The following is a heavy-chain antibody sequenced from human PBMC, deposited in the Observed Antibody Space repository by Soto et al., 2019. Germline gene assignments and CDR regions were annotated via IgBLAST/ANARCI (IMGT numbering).Heavy chain of an antibody. J-gene: IGHJ4*02. V-gene: IGHV5-51*01. CDR3: ARQPDYNILTGYLYYFDY. D-gene: IGHD3-9*01. CDR2: IYPGDSDA. CDR1: GYTFTSYW. Sequence: PGESLKISCKASGYTFTSYWIGWVRQMPGKGLEWMGFIYPGDSDARYSPSFEGQVTISVDKSINTAYLRWNSLKASDTAIYYCARQPDYNILTGYLYYFDYWGQGTPVTVSS.